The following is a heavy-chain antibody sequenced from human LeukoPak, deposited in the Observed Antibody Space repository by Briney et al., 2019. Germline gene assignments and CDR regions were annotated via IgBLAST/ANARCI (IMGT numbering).Heavy chain of an antibody. CDR2: IIPIFGTA. Sequence: ASVKVSCKASGGTFSSYAISWVRQAPGQGLEWMGGIIPIFGTANYAQKFQGRVTITADESTSTAYMELSSLRSEDTAVYYCARDQIHSSNPGNWGQGTLVTVSS. D-gene: IGHD6-13*01. J-gene: IGHJ4*02. V-gene: IGHV1-69*13. CDR1: GGTFSSYA. CDR3: ARDQIHSSNPGN.